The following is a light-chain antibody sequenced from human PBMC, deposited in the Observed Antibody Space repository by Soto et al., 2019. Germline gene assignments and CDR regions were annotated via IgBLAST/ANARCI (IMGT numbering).Light chain of an antibody. V-gene: IGKV3-11*01. CDR1: QSVSSY. J-gene: IGKJ1*01. Sequence: EIVLTQSPATPSSSPGERATLSCRASQSVSSYLAWYQQKPGQAPRLLIYDASNRATGIPARLSGSGSGTDVTLTISSLEPEDFGVYYCQQRSNWPRRFGQGTKVEIE. CDR2: DAS. CDR3: QQRSNWPRR.